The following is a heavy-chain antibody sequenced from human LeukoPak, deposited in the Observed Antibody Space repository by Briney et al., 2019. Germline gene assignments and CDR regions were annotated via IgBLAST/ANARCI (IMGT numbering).Heavy chain of an antibody. Sequence: SETLSLTCTVSGGSISSFSWSWIRQPPEKGLEWIGCIYYSGSTNYNPSLKSRVTISVDTSKNQFSLNLTSVTPADTAVYYCARSTNYYVSGGYIYDYWGQGTLVTVSS. V-gene: IGHV4-59*01. D-gene: IGHD3-10*01. CDR1: GGSISSFS. CDR2: IYYSGST. CDR3: ARSTNYYVSGGYIYDY. J-gene: IGHJ4*02.